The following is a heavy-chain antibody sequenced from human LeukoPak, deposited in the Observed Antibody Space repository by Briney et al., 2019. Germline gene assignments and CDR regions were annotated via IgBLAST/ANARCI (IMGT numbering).Heavy chain of an antibody. Sequence: ASVKVSCKASGYTFTGYYIHWVRQAPRQGLEWMGWINPTSGATNYAQKFQGRVTMTRDTSISTAYMELNSLRSDDTAVYYCARGVVAATFYYYMDVWGKGTTVTVSS. CDR3: ARGVVAATFYYYMDV. CDR2: INPTSGAT. D-gene: IGHD2-15*01. V-gene: IGHV1-2*02. J-gene: IGHJ6*03. CDR1: GYTFTGYY.